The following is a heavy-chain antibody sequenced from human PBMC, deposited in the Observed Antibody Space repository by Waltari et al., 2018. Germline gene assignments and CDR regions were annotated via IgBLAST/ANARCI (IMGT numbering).Heavy chain of an antibody. CDR3: ARGVAGWYVYFDY. D-gene: IGHD6-19*01. CDR2: INHSGST. V-gene: IGHV4-34*01. Sequence: QVQLQQWGAGLLKPSETLSLTCAVYGGSFSGYYWSWIRQPPGKGLEWIGEINHSGSTNYNPSLKSRVTISVDTSKNQFSLKLSSVTAADTAVYYCARGVAGWYVYFDYWGQGTLVTVSS. CDR1: GGSFSGYY. J-gene: IGHJ4*02.